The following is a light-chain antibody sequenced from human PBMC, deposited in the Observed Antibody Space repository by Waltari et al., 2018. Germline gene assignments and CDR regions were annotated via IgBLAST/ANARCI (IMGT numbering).Light chain of an antibody. V-gene: IGKV3-20*01. CDR3: RHYLRLPVT. J-gene: IGKJ1*01. CDR2: GAS. CDR1: ESVSRA. Sequence: EIVLTQSPGTLSLSVGERATVSCRASESVSRALAWYQQKPGQAPRLLIYGASTRATGIPDRFSGSGSGTDFSLTISRLEPDDFAVYYCRHYLRLPVTFGQGTTVEI.